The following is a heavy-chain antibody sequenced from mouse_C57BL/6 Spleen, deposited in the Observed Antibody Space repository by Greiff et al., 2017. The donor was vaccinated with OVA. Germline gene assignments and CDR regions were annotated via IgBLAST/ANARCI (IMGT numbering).Heavy chain of an antibody. CDR2: IDPSDSYT. J-gene: IGHJ2*01. CDR3: ARSDTTVGADY. CDR1: GYTFTSYW. D-gene: IGHD1-1*01. V-gene: IGHV1-69*01. Sequence: QVQLQQPGAELVMPGASVKLSCKASGYTFTSYWMHWVKQRPGQGLEWIGEIDPSDSYTNYNQKFKGKSTLTVDKSSSTAYMQLSSLTSEDSAVYYCARSDTTVGADYGGQGTTLTVSS.